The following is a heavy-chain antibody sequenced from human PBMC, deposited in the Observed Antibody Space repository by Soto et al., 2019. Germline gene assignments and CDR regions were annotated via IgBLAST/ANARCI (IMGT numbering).Heavy chain of an antibody. CDR1: GFSLSNNNW. CDR3: ARFSSSGLYYYFGMDV. D-gene: IGHD6-13*01. Sequence: SETLSLTCAVSGFSLSNNNWWTWVRQPPGKGLEGVGDIYHTGITNYSPSLKGRVTISVDNSKNQFSLRLTSVTAADTAVYYCARFSSSGLYYYFGMDVWGQGTTVTVSS. J-gene: IGHJ6*02. V-gene: IGHV4-4*02. CDR2: IYHTGIT.